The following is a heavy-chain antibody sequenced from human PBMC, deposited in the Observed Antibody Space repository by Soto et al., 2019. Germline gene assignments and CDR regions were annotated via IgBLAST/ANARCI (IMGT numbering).Heavy chain of an antibody. Sequence: QVQLQESGPGLVKPSETLSLTCTVSGVSISSYYWSWIRQPPGKGLEWIGYIYYSGTTNYNPSLMXRXPXLVDTSKNPFSLKLSSVTAADTAVYYCARGPAAFDKWGQGTLVTVSS. J-gene: IGHJ4*02. CDR2: IYYSGTT. V-gene: IGHV4-59*01. CDR3: ARGPAAFDK. CDR1: GVSISSYY. D-gene: IGHD6-25*01.